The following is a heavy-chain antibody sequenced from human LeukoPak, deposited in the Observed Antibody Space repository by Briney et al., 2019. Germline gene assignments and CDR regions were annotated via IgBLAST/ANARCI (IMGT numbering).Heavy chain of an antibody. CDR3: ARDFMYSITCAGC. V-gene: IGHV3-74*01. CDR2: IKTDGSST. Sequence: GGSLRLSCAASGFTFRNAWMSWVRQAPGKGLEWVGRIKTDGSSTSYADSVKGRFTISRDNAKNTLYLQMNSLRVEDTAVYYCARDFMYSITCAGCWGQGTLVTVSS. J-gene: IGHJ4*02. CDR1: GFTFRNAW. D-gene: IGHD6-13*01.